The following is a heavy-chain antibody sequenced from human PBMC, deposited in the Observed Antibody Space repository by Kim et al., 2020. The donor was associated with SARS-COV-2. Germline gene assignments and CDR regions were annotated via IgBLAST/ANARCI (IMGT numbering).Heavy chain of an antibody. D-gene: IGHD3-16*02. CDR2: ISSSSSYI. V-gene: IGHV3-21*01. CDR1: GFTFSSYS. Sequence: GGSLRLSCAASGFTFSSYSMNWVRQAPGKGLEWVSSISSSSSYIYYADSVKGRFTISRDNAKNSLYLQMNSLRAEDTAVYYCARDLNVWGSYRIFDYWGQGTLVTVSS. CDR3: ARDLNVWGSYRIFDY. J-gene: IGHJ4*02.